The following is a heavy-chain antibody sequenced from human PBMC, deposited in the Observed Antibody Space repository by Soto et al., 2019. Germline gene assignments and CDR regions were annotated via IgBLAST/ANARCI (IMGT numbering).Heavy chain of an antibody. CDR1: GFTFSNFW. Sequence: EVRLVESGGGLVQPGGSLRLSCVASGFTFSNFWMSWVRQAPGKGLEWVANIKGDGSEKRYLDSVKGRLTISRDNAKNLVYLEMNSLGVEDTALYYCGRDEVRNGVGVWGQGTTVTVSS. CDR2: IKGDGSEK. CDR3: GRDEVRNGVGV. V-gene: IGHV3-7*01. J-gene: IGHJ6*02.